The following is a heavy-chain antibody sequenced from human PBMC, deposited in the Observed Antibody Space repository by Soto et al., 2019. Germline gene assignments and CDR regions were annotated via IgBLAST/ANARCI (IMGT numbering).Heavy chain of an antibody. CDR1: GGSISSSNYF. J-gene: IGHJ6*02. V-gene: IGHV4-39*01. CDR3: ARQASGGRHYYGMDV. CDR2: IYYSGNT. D-gene: IGHD2-15*01. Sequence: SETLSLTCTVSGGSISSSNYFWDWIRQPPGKGLEWIANIYYSGNTYYNPSLKSRITISVDTSKNYFSLNLSSVTAADTAVYYCARQASGGRHYYGMDVWGQGTTVTVSS.